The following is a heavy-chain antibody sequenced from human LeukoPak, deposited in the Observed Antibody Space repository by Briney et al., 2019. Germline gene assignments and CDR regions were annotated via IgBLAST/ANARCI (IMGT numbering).Heavy chain of an antibody. V-gene: IGHV5-51*01. CDR2: IYPGDSET. D-gene: IGHD3-10*01. CDR1: GYNFSRYW. J-gene: IGHJ4*02. CDR3: AKGSGSYYKVPFDY. Sequence: EESLRISCKGSGYNFSRYWIGWVRQMAGKGLEWMGIIYPGDSETRCSPSFQGQVTISADKSINTAYLQWSSLKASDTAMYYCAKGSGSYYKVPFDYWGQGTLVTVSS.